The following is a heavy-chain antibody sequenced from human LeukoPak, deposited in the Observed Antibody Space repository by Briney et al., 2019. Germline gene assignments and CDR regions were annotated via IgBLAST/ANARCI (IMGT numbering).Heavy chain of an antibody. CDR1: GFTFSSYG. CDR2: IRYDGSNK. V-gene: IGHV3-30*02. D-gene: IGHD3-22*01. J-gene: IGHJ4*02. Sequence: GGSLRLSCAASGFTFSSYGMHWVRQAPGKGLEWVAFIRYDGSNKYYADSVKGRFTISRDDSKNTAYLQMNSLKTEDTAVYYCTSLSGPYYDSSGYSTGGYWGQGTLVTVSS. CDR3: TSLSGPYYDSSGYSTGGY.